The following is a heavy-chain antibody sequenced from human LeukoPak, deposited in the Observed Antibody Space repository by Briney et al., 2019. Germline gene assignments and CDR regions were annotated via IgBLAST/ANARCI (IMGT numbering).Heavy chain of an antibody. CDR2: IDPSDSYA. V-gene: IGHV5-10-1*01. J-gene: IGHJ4*02. D-gene: IGHD3-10*01. CDR3: ANLYYGSGSVSDF. CDR1: GYNF. Sequence: KGGESLKISCKGSGYNFISWVRQMPGKGLEWMGRIDPSDSYATYNPSFQGHVTISGDKSINTAYLQSSSLNASYTAMYYCANLYYGSGSVSDFWGQGTLVTVSS.